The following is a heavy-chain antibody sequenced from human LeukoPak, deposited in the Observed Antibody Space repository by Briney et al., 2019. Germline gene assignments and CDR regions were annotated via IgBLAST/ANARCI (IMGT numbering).Heavy chain of an antibody. CDR1: GGSISSYY. V-gene: IGHV4-59*08. CDR2: IYYSGST. Sequence: SETLSLTCTVSGGSISSYYWSWIRQPPGKGLEWIGYIYYSGSTNYNPSLKSRVTISVDTSKNHFSLKLSSVTAADTAVYYCAGGAQTLQFDPWGQGTLVTVSS. J-gene: IGHJ5*02. CDR3: AGGAQTLQFDP. D-gene: IGHD3-16*01.